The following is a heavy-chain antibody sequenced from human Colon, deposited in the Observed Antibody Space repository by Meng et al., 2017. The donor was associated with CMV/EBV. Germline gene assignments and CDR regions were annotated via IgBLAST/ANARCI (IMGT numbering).Heavy chain of an antibody. CDR3: ARDPEFGALDF. CDR2: VNQDGSAE. J-gene: IGHJ4*02. CDR1: GFTFSDFY. D-gene: IGHD1-26*01. Sequence: GESLKISCAASGFTFSDFYMSWVRQAPGRGLEWVANVNQDGSAEYYVSSVRGRFTISKDNARNSLYLQMNSLRGEDTAVYYCARDPEFGALDFWGQGTLVTVSS. V-gene: IGHV3-7*01.